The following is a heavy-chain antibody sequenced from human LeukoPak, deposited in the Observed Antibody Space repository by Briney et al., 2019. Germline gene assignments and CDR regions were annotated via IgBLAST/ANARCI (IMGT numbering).Heavy chain of an antibody. CDR2: IYSSGAT. V-gene: IGHV4-4*07. J-gene: IGHJ2*01. Sequence: SETLSLTCTVSGDSLSGYYWTWMRQPAGKGLEWIGRIYSSGATNYNPSLKSRVTMSLDTSKKQFSLKLSSVTAADTAVYYCARLYYYDSSGYYYGPRIWYFDLWGRGTLVTVSS. CDR3: ARLYYYDSSGYYYGPRIWYFDL. CDR1: GDSLSGYY. D-gene: IGHD3-22*01.